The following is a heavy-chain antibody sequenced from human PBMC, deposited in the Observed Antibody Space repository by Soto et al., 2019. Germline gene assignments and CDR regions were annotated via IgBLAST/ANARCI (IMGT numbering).Heavy chain of an antibody. J-gene: IGHJ5*02. V-gene: IGHV3-7*01. Sequence: EVQLVESGGGLVQPGGSLRLSCEASGFTFSSYWMSWVRQAPGKGLEWVANIKEDGSEKYYVDSVKGRFTISRDNANNSLYLQMNSLGAEDTAVYYCARDRRSSSSWYDWFDPWGQGTLVTVSS. CDR3: ARDRRSSSSWYDWFDP. D-gene: IGHD6-13*01. CDR2: IKEDGSEK. CDR1: GFTFSSYW.